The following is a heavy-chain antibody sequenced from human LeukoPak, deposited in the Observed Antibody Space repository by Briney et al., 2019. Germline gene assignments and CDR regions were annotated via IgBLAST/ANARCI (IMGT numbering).Heavy chain of an antibody. CDR1: GFTFSSYA. CDR3: ARDRGYSYGSPYGMDV. J-gene: IGHJ6*02. CDR2: ISHDGSNK. Sequence: GGSLRLSCAVSGFTFSSYAMHWVRQAPGKGLEWVAVISHDGSNKYYTDSVKGRFTISRDNSKNTLYLQMNSLRTEDTAAYYCARDRGYSYGSPYGMDVWGQGTMVTVSS. V-gene: IGHV3-30*04. D-gene: IGHD5-18*01.